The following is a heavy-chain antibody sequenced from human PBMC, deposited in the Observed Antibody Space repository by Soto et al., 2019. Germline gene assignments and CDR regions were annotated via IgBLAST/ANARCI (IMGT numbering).Heavy chain of an antibody. CDR3: ARPLILVEFDYDFWSGYPESYYYYMDV. J-gene: IGHJ6*03. CDR2: IYYSGST. V-gene: IGHV4-39*01. D-gene: IGHD3-3*01. CDR1: GGSISSSSYY. Sequence: SETLSLTCTVSGGSISSSSYYWGWIRQPPGKGLEWIGSIYYSGSTYYNPSLKSRVTISVDTSKNQFSRKLSSVTAADTAVYYCARPLILVEFDYDFWSGYPESYYYYMDVWGKGTTVTVSS.